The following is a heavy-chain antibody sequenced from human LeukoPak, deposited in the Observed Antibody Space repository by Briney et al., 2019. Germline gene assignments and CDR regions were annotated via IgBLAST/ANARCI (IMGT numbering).Heavy chain of an antibody. CDR1: GYTLTELS. CDR2: FDPEDGET. Sequence: ASVKVSCKVSGYTLTELSMHWVRQAPGKGPEWMGGFDPEDGETIYAQKFQGRVTMTEDTSTDTAYMELSSLRSEDTAVYYCETGLPYSGYDDYWGQGTLVTVS. D-gene: IGHD5-12*01. CDR3: ETGLPYSGYDDY. J-gene: IGHJ4*02. V-gene: IGHV1-24*01.